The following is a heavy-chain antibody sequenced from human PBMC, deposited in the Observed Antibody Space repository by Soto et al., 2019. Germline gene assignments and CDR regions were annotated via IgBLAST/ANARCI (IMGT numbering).Heavy chain of an antibody. CDR3: ARDLSPGTLDQGLDV. D-gene: IGHD2-2*01. V-gene: IGHV3-30-3*01. CDR1: GFTFSSYA. CDR2: ISYDGSNK. J-gene: IGHJ6*02. Sequence: XGSLILSCAAAGFTFSSYAMHWVRQAPGKGLEWVAVISYDGSNKYYADSVKGRFTISRDNSKNTLYLQMKSLRAEDTAVYYCARDLSPGTLDQGLDVWGQGTTVTVS.